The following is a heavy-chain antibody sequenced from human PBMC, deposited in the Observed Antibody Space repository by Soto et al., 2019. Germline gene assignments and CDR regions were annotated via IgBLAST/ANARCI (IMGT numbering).Heavy chain of an antibody. CDR1: GFTFSSYA. D-gene: IGHD3-22*01. J-gene: IGHJ4*02. CDR3: AKVAFITMIVVVNFDY. Sequence: GGSLRLSCAASGFTFSSYAMSWVRQAPGKGLEWVSAISGSGGSTYYADSVKGRFTISRDNSKNTLYLQMNSLRAEDTAVYYCAKVAFITMIVVVNFDYWGQGTLVTVSS. V-gene: IGHV3-23*01. CDR2: ISGSGGST.